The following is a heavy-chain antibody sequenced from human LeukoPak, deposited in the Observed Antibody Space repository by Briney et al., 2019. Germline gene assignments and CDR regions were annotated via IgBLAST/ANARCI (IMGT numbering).Heavy chain of an antibody. V-gene: IGHV3-23*01. CDR2: ISGSGGST. D-gene: IGHD6-19*01. CDR3: AKDRMGIAVAGFDH. Sequence: PGESLRLSCAASGFTFSSYAMSWVRQAPGKGLEWVSAISGSGGSTYYADSVKGRFTTSRDPSKNTLYLQMNSLRAEDTAVYYCAKDRMGIAVAGFDHWGQGTLVTVSS. CDR1: GFTFSSYA. J-gene: IGHJ4*02.